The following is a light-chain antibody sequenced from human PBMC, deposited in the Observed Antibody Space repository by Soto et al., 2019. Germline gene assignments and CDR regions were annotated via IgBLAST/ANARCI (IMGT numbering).Light chain of an antibody. J-gene: IGLJ3*02. CDR1: SSNIGAGFD. CDR2: SNK. V-gene: IGLV1-40*01. CDR3: ATWDDTLNGRV. Sequence: QSALTQPPSVSGAPGQRVTISCTGGSSNIGAGFDVHWYQHLPGTAPKLLIYSNKQRPSGVPDRFSGSKSGTSASLAIVGLQSEDEADYYCATWDDTLNGRVFGGGTKLTVL.